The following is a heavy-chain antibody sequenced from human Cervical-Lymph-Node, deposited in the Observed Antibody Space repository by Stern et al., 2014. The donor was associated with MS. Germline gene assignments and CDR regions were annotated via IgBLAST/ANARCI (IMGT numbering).Heavy chain of an antibody. CDR2: INPKSGGT. Sequence: QVQLVESGAEVNKPGASVKVSCKASGYSFTGYYLHWVRQAPGQGLEWMGRINPKSGGTNYTQKFQGRVTMTRDTSITTAILEVSDLKSDDTAVDYCARVSRLGVPGLWGQGTLVTVSS. CDR3: ARVSRLGVPGL. CDR1: GYSFTGYY. V-gene: IGHV1-2*02. J-gene: IGHJ4*02. D-gene: IGHD3-3*01.